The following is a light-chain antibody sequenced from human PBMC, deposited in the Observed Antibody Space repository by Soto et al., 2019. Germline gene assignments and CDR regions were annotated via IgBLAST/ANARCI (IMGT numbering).Light chain of an antibody. CDR3: QQYDNLLSLP. Sequence: DIQMTQSPSSLSASVGDRVTITCQASQDISNYLNWYQQKPGKAPKLLIYDASNLETGVPSRFSGSGSGTDVTFTISSLQPEDIATYYCQQYDNLLSLPFGGGTKVEIK. CDR1: QDISNY. J-gene: IGKJ4*01. CDR2: DAS. V-gene: IGKV1-33*01.